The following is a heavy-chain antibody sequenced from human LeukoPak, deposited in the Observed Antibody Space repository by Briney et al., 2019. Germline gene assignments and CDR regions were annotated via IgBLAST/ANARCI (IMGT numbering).Heavy chain of an antibody. J-gene: IGHJ4*02. V-gene: IGHV1-2*06. CDR1: GYTFTGYY. CDR3: ARVPLYYGDYLLDY. D-gene: IGHD4-17*01. Sequence: GASVKVSCKASGYTFTGYYMHWVRQAPGQGLEWMGRINPNSGGTNYAQKFQGRVTMTRDTSISTAYMELSRLRSDDTAVYYCARVPLYYGDYLLDYWGQGTLVTVSS. CDR2: INPNSGGT.